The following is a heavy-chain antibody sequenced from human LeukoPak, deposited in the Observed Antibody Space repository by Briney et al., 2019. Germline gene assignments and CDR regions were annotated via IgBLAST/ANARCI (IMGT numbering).Heavy chain of an antibody. CDR1: GGSISSGGFY. V-gene: IGHV4-31*03. J-gene: IGHJ4*02. Sequence: SETPSLTCTVSGGSISSGGFYWSWIRQHPGKGLEWLGYIYYSGTTYYNPSLKSRVTFSVDTSKNQFSLRLSPVTAADTALYYCARGTTDGYSYGRFDYWGQGTLVTVSS. D-gene: IGHD5-18*01. CDR2: IYYSGTT. CDR3: ARGTTDGYSYGRFDY.